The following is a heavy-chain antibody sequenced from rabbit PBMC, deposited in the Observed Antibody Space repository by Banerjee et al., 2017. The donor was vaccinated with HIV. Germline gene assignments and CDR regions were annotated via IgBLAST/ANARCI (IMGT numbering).Heavy chain of an antibody. D-gene: IGHD4-2*01. J-gene: IGHJ4*01. V-gene: IGHV1S45*01. CDR3: ARDRADTAGVNGAYYFKL. CDR2: IYTGSSGST. CDR1: GFDLSSYYY. Sequence: QEQLEESGGGLVKPEGSLTLTCKGSGFDLSSYYYMCWVRQAPGKGLEWIACIYTGSSGSTYYASWAKGRFTISKTSSTTVTLQMTSLTVADTATYFCARDRADTAGVNGAYYFKLWGPGTLVTVS.